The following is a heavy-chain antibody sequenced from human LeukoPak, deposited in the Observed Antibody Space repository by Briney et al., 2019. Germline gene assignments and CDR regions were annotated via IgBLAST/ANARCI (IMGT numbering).Heavy chain of an antibody. V-gene: IGHV1-2*02. J-gene: IGHJ3*02. CDR1: GYTFTGYY. CDR3: AREAYYYDSSDYYQGDAFDI. D-gene: IGHD3-22*01. CDR2: INPNRGGT. Sequence: ASVKVSCKASGYTFTGYYIHWVRQAPGQGLEWMGWINPNRGGTNYAQKFQGRVTMTRDTSISTAYMELSRLRSDDTAVYYCAREAYYYDSSDYYQGDAFDIWGQGTMVTVSS.